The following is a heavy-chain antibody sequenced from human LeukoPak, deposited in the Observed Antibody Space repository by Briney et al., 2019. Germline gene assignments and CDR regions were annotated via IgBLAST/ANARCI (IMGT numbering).Heavy chain of an antibody. Sequence: SVKVSCKASGGSFRTYPISWVRQAPGQGLEWMGGLTQFFRRTNYTQKFQGRLTITTDESSSTAYMELSDLRSDDTAVYYCARDEAAAYDYYYYGMDVWGQGTTVTVSS. D-gene: IGHD6-13*01. CDR2: LTQFFRRT. CDR3: ARDEAAAYDYYYYGMDV. J-gene: IGHJ6*02. CDR1: GGSFRTYP. V-gene: IGHV1-69*05.